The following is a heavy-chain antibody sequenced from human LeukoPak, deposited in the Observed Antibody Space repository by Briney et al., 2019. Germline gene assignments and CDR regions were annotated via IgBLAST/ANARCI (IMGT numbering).Heavy chain of an antibody. CDR2: INAGNGNT. D-gene: IGHD6-19*01. CDR3: ARAGDSSGFDY. Sequence: ASVKVPCKASGYTFISYYLHWVRQAPGQRLEWMGWINAGNGNTKYSQKFQGRVTITRDTSASTAYMELSSLRSEDTAVYYCARAGDSSGFDYWGQGTLVTVSS. J-gene: IGHJ4*02. V-gene: IGHV1-3*01. CDR1: GYTFISYY.